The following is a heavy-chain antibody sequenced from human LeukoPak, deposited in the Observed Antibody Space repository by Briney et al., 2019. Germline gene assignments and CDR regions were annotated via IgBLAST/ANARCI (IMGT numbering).Heavy chain of an antibody. CDR2: IHDSGST. V-gene: IGHV4-59*01. CDR1: GGSFSSYY. Sequence: SETLSLTCSVSGGSFSSYYWSWIRQSPRKGLEWIGYIHDSGSTNYNPSLKSRVTVSVDTSKNQFSLKLRSVTAADTAVYYCARGGQWSKFYFDNWGQGTLVTVSS. J-gene: IGHJ4*02. CDR3: ARGGQWSKFYFDN. D-gene: IGHD2-15*01.